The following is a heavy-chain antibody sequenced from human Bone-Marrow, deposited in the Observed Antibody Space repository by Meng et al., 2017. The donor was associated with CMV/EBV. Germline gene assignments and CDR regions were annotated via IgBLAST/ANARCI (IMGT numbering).Heavy chain of an antibody. CDR1: GFTVGSNY. Sequence: GGSLRLSCVASGFTVGSNYLTWVRQAPGKGLAWVSLIYHGGTTKYADSVKGRFTISTDNSENRLYLLMSSLRIEDTAIYFCARGRYGSEIHWGQGTLVTVSS. CDR2: IYHGGTT. D-gene: IGHD3-10*01. V-gene: IGHV3-66*02. J-gene: IGHJ4*02. CDR3: ARGRYGSEIH.